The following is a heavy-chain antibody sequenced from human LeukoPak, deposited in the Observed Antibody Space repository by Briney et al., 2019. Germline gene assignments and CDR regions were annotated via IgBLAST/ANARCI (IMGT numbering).Heavy chain of an antibody. D-gene: IGHD3-22*01. CDR3: AKDYYDSSGYYRHAFDI. V-gene: IGHV3-23*01. Sequence: PGGSLILSCAASGFTFSSHAVSWVRQAPGKGLEWVSAISGSGGSTYYADSVKGRFTISRDNFKNTLYLQMNSLRAEDTAIYYCAKDYYDSSGYYRHAFDIWGQGTMVTVSS. CDR1: GFTFSSHA. J-gene: IGHJ3*02. CDR2: ISGSGGST.